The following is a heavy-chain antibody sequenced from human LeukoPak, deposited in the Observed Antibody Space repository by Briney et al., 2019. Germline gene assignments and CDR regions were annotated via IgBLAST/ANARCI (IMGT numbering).Heavy chain of an antibody. V-gene: IGHV1-8*03. J-gene: IGHJ3*02. Sequence: GASVKVSCKASGYTFTCYDINWVRQATGQGLEWMGWMNPNSGNTGYAQKFQGRVTITRNTSISTAYMELSSLRSEDTAVYYCARGVPWGGAFDIWGQGTMVTVSS. CDR3: ARGVPWGGAFDI. CDR1: GYTFTCYD. CDR2: MNPNSGNT. D-gene: IGHD7-27*01.